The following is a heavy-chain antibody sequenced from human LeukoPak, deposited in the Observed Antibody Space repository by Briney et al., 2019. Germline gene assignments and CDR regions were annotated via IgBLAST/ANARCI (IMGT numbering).Heavy chain of an antibody. CDR2: INYSGST. J-gene: IGHJ3*02. CDR1: GGSISSYY. V-gene: IGHV4-59*01. D-gene: IGHD1-1*01. Sequence: SETLSLTCTVSGGSISSYYWSWIRQPPGKGLEWIGYINYSGSTNYNPSLKSRVTISVDTSKNQFSLKLRSVTAADTAVYYCARDVPVQTSDAFDIWGQGTMVTVS. CDR3: ARDVPVQTSDAFDI.